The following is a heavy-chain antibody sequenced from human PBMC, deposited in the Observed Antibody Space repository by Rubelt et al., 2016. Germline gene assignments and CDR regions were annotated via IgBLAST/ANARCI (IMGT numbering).Heavy chain of an antibody. V-gene: IGHV4-34*01. CDR2: INHSGST. D-gene: IGHD3-10*01. CDR3: ARCQGALWLKTSSLDY. CDR1: GGSFSGYY. Sequence: QVQLQQWGAGLLKPSETLSLTCAVYGGSFSGYYWSWIRQPPGKGLEWIGEINHSGSTNYNPSLKSRVTISGATSKNQLSLKLSSVTAADTAVYYCARCQGALWLKTSSLDYWGQGTLVTVSS. J-gene: IGHJ4*02.